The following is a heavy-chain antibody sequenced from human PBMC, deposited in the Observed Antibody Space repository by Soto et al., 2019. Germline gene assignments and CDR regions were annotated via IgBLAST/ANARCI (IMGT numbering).Heavy chain of an antibody. J-gene: IGHJ3*02. V-gene: IGHV1-18*01. CDR1: GYTFTSYG. CDR3: ARNIDSYGSGHDAFDI. D-gene: IGHD5-18*01. CDR2: ISAYNGNT. Sequence: ASVKVSCKASGYTFTSYGISWVRQAPGQGLEWMGWISAYNGNTNYAQKLQGRVTMTTDTSTSTAYMELRSLRSDDTAVYYCARNIDSYGSGHDAFDIWGQGTMVTVSS.